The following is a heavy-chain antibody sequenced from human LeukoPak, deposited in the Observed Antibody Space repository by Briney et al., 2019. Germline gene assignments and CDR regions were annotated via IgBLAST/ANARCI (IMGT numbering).Heavy chain of an antibody. CDR3: ARDLEEYCSGGSCSLFDY. J-gene: IGHJ4*02. V-gene: IGHV3-11*04. CDR1: GGSFSGYY. CDR2: ISSSGSTI. Sequence: LSLTCAVYGGSFSGYYWSWIRQAPGKGLEWVSYISSSGSTIYYADSVKGRFTISRDNAKNSLYLQMNSLRAEDTAVYYCARDLEEYCSGGSCSLFDYWGQGTLVTVSS. D-gene: IGHD2-15*01.